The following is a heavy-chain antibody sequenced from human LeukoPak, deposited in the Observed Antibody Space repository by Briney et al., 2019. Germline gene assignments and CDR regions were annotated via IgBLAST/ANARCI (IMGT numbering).Heavy chain of an antibody. J-gene: IGHJ4*02. CDR1: GXSFTSYW. V-gene: IGHV5-51*01. CDR2: IYPGDSDT. Sequence: GESLKISFKGSGXSFTSYWIGWVRQMPGKGMEWMGIIYPGDSDTRYSPSFQGQVTISADKSISTAYLQWSSLKASDTAMYYCARAGYSYMKGLFDYWGQGTLVTVSS. D-gene: IGHD5-18*01. CDR3: ARAGYSYMKGLFDY.